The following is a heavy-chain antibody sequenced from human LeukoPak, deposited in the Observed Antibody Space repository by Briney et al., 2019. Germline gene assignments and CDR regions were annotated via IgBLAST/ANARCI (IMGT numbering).Heavy chain of an antibody. Sequence: GASVKVSCKVSGYTLTELSMHWVRQAPGKGLEWMGGFDPEDGETIYAQKFQGRVTMTEDTSTDTAYMELSSLRSEDTAVYYCATLVTIFGVVHNWFDPWGQGTLVTVSS. J-gene: IGHJ5*02. D-gene: IGHD3-3*01. CDR3: ATLVTIFGVVHNWFDP. CDR1: GYTLTELS. V-gene: IGHV1-24*01. CDR2: FDPEDGET.